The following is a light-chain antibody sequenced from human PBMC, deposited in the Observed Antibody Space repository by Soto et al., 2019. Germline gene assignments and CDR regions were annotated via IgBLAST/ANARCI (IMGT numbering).Light chain of an antibody. J-gene: IGLJ1*01. CDR3: YSYDGSNTYV. CDR1: SGDLGSYNL. CDR2: EVN. Sequence: QSVLTRPASVSGSPGQSITISCTGTSGDLGSYNLVSWYQHHPDKAPKLLIFEVNKRPSGISTRFSGSKSGGTASLTISGPQADDEGDYYCYSYDGSNTYVFGTGTKVTVL. V-gene: IGLV2-23*02.